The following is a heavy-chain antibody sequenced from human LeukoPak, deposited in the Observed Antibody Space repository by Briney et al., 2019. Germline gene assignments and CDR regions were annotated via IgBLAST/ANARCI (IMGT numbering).Heavy chain of an antibody. CDR3: ARNVENIVVVPAASQVPYYYYYGMDV. V-gene: IGHV4-59*01. Sequence: PSETLSLTCTVSGGSISSYYWGWIRQPPGKGLEWIGYIYYSGSTNYNPSLKSRVTISVDTSKNQFSLKLSSVTAADTAVYYCARNVENIVVVPAASQVPYYYYYGMDVWGQGTTVTVSS. CDR2: IYYSGST. CDR1: GGSISSYY. D-gene: IGHD2-2*01. J-gene: IGHJ6*02.